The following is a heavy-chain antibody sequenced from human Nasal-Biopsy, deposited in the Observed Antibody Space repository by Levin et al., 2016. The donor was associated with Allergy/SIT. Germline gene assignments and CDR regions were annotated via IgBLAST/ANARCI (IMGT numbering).Heavy chain of an antibody. Sequence: ASVKVSCKASGYTFTSFGITWVRQAPGQGLEWMGWISAYDGKTKYAQKFQDRVTLTTDTSTTTAYMDLRSLRSDDTALYYCARDWDPAAPGNWLDPWGQGTLVTVSS. CDR1: GYTFTSFG. D-gene: IGHD6-13*01. J-gene: IGHJ5*02. V-gene: IGHV1-18*04. CDR3: ARDWDPAAPGNWLDP. CDR2: ISAYDGKT.